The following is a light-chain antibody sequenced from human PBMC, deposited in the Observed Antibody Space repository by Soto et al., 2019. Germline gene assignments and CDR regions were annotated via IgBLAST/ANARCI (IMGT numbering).Light chain of an antibody. Sequence: EIVMTQSPAALSVSPGERATLSCGASQSVATNLAWYQQKPGQAPRLLIYGASTRATGIPARFSGSGSGTDFTLTISSLQSEDFAVYSCQQYNNWPWTFGLGTKVDVK. V-gene: IGKV3-15*01. CDR2: GAS. CDR1: QSVATN. CDR3: QQYNNWPWT. J-gene: IGKJ1*01.